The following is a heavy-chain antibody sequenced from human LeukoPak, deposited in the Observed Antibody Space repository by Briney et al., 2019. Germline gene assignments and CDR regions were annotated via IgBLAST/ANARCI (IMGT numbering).Heavy chain of an antibody. CDR2: INPSGGST. J-gene: IGHJ5*02. D-gene: IGHD3-9*01. Sequence: ASVKVSCKASGYTFTSYYMHWVRQAPGQGLEWMGIINPSGGSTSYAQKFQGRVTMTRDTSTSTVYIELSSLRSEDTAVYYCARNHYDILTGYYSNWFDPWGQGTLVTVSS. V-gene: IGHV1-46*01. CDR3: ARNHYDILTGYYSNWFDP. CDR1: GYTFTSYY.